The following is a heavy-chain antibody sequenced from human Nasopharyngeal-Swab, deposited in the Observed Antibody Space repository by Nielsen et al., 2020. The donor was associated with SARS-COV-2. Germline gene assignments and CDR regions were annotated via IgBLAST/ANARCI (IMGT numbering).Heavy chain of an antibody. CDR3: ARDLDYYGSGTNGMDV. D-gene: IGHD3-10*01. J-gene: IGHJ6*02. Sequence: VRQAPGKGLEWVSSISSSSSYIYYADSVKGRFTISRDNAKNSLYLQMNSLRAEDTAAYYCARDLDYYGSGTNGMDVWGQGTTVTVSS. CDR2: ISSSSSYI. V-gene: IGHV3-21*01.